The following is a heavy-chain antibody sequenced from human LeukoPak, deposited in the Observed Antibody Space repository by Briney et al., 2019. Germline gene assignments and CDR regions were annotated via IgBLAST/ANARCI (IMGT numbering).Heavy chain of an antibody. CDR2: ISSSGSTI. CDR3: ARATGTTNY. J-gene: IGHJ4*02. CDR1: GFTFSSYE. V-gene: IGHV3-48*03. Sequence: GGSLRLSCAASGFTFSSYEMNWVRQAPGKGLEWVSYISSSGSTIYYADSVKGRFTISRDNAKNSLYLQINSLRAEDTAVYYCARATGTTNYWGQGTLVTVSS. D-gene: IGHD1-7*01.